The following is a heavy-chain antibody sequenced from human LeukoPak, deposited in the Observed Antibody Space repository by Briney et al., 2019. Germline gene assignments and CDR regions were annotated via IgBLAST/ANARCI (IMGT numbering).Heavy chain of an antibody. D-gene: IGHD6-6*01. CDR2: IYYSGST. CDR3: ARSRKEYSSLSVYYYGMDV. Sequence: SETLSLTCTVSGGSISSYYWSWIRQPPGKGLEWIGYIYYSGSTNYNPSLKSRVTISVDTSKNQFSLKLSSVTAADTAVYYCARSRKEYSSLSVYYYGMDVWGQGTTVTVSS. CDR1: GGSISSYY. J-gene: IGHJ6*02. V-gene: IGHV4-59*01.